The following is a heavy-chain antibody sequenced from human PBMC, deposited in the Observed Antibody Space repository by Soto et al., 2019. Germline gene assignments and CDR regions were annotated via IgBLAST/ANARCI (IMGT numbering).Heavy chain of an antibody. D-gene: IGHD6-13*01. CDR2: ISGSGGST. CDR3: AKDRIRIAAAGTDY. J-gene: IGHJ4*02. CDR1: WFTSSSYA. V-gene: IGHV3-23*01. Sequence: GSLRPSAAASWFTSSSYASTWARRAPGKGLEWVSAISGSGGSTYYADSVKGRFTISRDNSKNTLYLQMNSLRAEDTAVYYCAKDRIRIAAAGTDYWGQGTLVTVSS.